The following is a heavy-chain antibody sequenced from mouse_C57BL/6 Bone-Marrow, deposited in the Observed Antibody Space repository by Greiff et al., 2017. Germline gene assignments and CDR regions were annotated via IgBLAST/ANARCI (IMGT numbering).Heavy chain of an antibody. D-gene: IGHD2-3*01. CDR1: GYTFTSYW. V-gene: IGHV1-59*01. CDR3: ARSRGYYYFDY. Sequence: QVQLQQPGAELVRPGTSVKLSCKASGYTFTSYWMHWVKQRPGQGLEWIGVIDPSNSYTNYNQKFKGKATLTVDTSSSTAYMQLSSLTSEDSAVYYCARSRGYYYFDYWGQGTTLTVSS. J-gene: IGHJ2*01. CDR2: IDPSNSYT.